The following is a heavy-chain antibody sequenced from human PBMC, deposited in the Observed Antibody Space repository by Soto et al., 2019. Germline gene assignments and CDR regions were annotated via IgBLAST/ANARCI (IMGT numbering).Heavy chain of an antibody. D-gene: IGHD1-26*01. CDR3: ATMGATTGSYYFEY. J-gene: IGHJ4*02. CDR1: GGSIGSGVYC. Sequence: TSETLSVTCTVAGGSIGSGVYCWSCISQPPGKGLEWIGFISYTGSAHYNPSLKSRVAISVDTSKNQFSLKLTSVSAADAAVYYCATMGATTGSYYFEYWGQGTLVTVSS. V-gene: IGHV4-30-4*01. CDR2: ISYTGSA.